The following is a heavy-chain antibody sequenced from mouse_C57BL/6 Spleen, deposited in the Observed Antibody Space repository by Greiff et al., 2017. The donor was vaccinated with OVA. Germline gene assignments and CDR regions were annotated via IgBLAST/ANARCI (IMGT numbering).Heavy chain of an antibody. D-gene: IGHD2-1*01. V-gene: IGHV2-2*01. CDR1: GFSLTSYG. CDR2: IWSGGST. CDR3: ARTGNYPFDY. J-gene: IGHJ3*01. Sequence: VQLVESGPGLVQPSQSLSITCTVSGFSLTSYGVHWVRQSPGKGLEWLGVIWSGGSTDYNAAFISRLSISKDNSKSQVFFKMNSLQADDTAIYYCARTGNYPFDYWGQGTLVTVSA.